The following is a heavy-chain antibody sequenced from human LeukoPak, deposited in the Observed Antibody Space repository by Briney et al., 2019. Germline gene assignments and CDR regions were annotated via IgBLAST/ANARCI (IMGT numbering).Heavy chain of an antibody. CDR3: SREQDYGSGIQLFDP. D-gene: IGHD3-10*01. Sequence: SVKVSCKASGGTFSSYAISWVRQAPGQGLEWMGGIIPIFGTANYAQKFQGRVTITADESTSTAYMELSSLRSEDTAVYYCSREQDYGSGIQLFDPWGQGTLVTVSS. CDR1: GGTFSSYA. J-gene: IGHJ5*02. V-gene: IGHV1-69*13. CDR2: IIPIFGTA.